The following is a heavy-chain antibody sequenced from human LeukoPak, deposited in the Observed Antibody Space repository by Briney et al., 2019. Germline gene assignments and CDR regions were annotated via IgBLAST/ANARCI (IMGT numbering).Heavy chain of an antibody. V-gene: IGHV4-34*01. Sequence: PSETLSLTCAVYGGSFSDYYWSWIRQPPGKGLDWIGDINHSGRTNYNLSLKSRITISVDTSKNHFSLNLSSVTAADTAVYYCARGGWRPEYFQYWGQGTLVTVSS. CDR1: GGSFSDYY. D-gene: IGHD6-19*01. J-gene: IGHJ1*01. CDR2: INHSGRT. CDR3: ARGGWRPEYFQY.